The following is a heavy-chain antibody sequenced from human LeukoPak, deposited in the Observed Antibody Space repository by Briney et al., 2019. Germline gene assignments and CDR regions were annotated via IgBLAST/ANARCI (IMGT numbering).Heavy chain of an antibody. V-gene: IGHV1-2*02. D-gene: IGHD6-13*01. CDR3: ARAPPGIAAGWEDDY. CDR1: GYTFTGYY. J-gene: IGHJ4*02. Sequence: ASVKVSCKASGYTFTGYYMHWVRQAPGQGLEWMGWINPNSGGTNYAQKFQGRVTMTRDTSISTAYMELSRLRSDDTAVYYCARAPPGIAAGWEDDYWGQGTLVTVSS. CDR2: INPNSGGT.